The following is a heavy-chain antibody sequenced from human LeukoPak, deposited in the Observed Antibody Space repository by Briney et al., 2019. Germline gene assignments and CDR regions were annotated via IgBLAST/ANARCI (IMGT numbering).Heavy chain of an antibody. CDR2: IKQDESEK. D-gene: IGHD2-15*01. J-gene: IGHJ4*02. CDR1: GFTFSSYW. Sequence: GESLRLSCVASGFTFSSYWMSWVRQAPGKGLEWVANIKQDESEKYYVDSVKGRFTISRDNAKNSLYLQMNSLRAEDTAVYYCARDSQAYCSGGRCSMFDYWGQGNLVTVSS. CDR3: ARDSQAYCSGGRCSMFDY. V-gene: IGHV3-7*01.